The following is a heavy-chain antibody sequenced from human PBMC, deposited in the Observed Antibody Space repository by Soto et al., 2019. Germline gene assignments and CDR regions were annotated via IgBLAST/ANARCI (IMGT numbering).Heavy chain of an antibody. Sequence: QVQLVQSGAEVKKPGASVKVSCKASGYTFTSYAMHWVRQDPGQRLEWMGWINAGNGNTKYSQKFQGRVTITRDTSASTAYMELSSLRSEDTAVYYCARDAAAAAYNWFDPWGQGTLVTVSS. CDR1: GYTFTSYA. V-gene: IGHV1-3*01. D-gene: IGHD6-13*01. CDR3: ARDAAAAAYNWFDP. J-gene: IGHJ5*02. CDR2: INAGNGNT.